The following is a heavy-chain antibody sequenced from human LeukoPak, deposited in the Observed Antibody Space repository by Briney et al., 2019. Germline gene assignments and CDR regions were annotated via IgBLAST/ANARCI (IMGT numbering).Heavy chain of an antibody. CDR3: ARGYSGYYKGYYYYYGMDV. CDR2: INPNSGGT. Sequence: ASVKVSCKASGYTFTGYYMHWVRQAPGQGLEWMGWINPNSGGTNYAQKFQGRVTMTRDTSISTAYMELSRLRSDDTAVYYCARGYSGYYKGYYYYYGMDVWGQGTTVTVSS. V-gene: IGHV1-2*02. CDR1: GYTFTGYY. D-gene: IGHD3-3*01. J-gene: IGHJ6*02.